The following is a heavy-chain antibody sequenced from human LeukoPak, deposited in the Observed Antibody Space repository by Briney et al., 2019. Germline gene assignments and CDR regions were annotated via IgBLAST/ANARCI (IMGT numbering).Heavy chain of an antibody. CDR1: GFTFSSFP. J-gene: IGHJ4*02. Sequence: GGSLRLSCAASGFTFSSFPMHWVRQAPGKGLEYDSAISGDGGDTYYASSVKGRFTISRDNSKNTLYLQMGSLRAEDMAVYYCARVYRYAYDYWGQGTLVTVSS. CDR2: ISGDGGDT. CDR3: ARVYRYAYDY. V-gene: IGHV3-64*01. D-gene: IGHD3-16*01.